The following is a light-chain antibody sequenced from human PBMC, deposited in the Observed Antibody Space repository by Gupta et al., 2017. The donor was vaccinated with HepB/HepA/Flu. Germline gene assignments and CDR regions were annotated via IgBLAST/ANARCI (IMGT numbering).Light chain of an antibody. V-gene: IGKV1-33*01. Sequence: EIQTTHSASCLSASVGDRVTITCQASQDISNYLNWYQQKPGKAPKLLIYAASNLETGVPSRFSGSGSGTDFTFTISSLQPEDIATYYCQQYDNLPITFGEGTRLEMK. CDR2: AAS. CDR1: QDISNY. CDR3: QQYDNLPIT. J-gene: IGKJ5*01.